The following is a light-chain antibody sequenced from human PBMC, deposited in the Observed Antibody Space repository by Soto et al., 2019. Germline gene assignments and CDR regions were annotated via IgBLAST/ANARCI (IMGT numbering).Light chain of an antibody. CDR2: GAS. J-gene: IGKJ1*01. Sequence: EIVMTQSPATLSVSPGDRATLSCRASQSPRNNLAWFQQKPGQAPRLLLYGASTRATGIPARFSGSGSGTEFTLTISSLQSEDFAVYYCQQYGSSLTWTFGQGTKVEIK. CDR1: QSPRNN. CDR3: QQYGSSLTWT. V-gene: IGKV3-15*01.